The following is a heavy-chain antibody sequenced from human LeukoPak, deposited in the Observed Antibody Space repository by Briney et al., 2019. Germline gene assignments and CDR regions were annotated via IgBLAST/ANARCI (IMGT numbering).Heavy chain of an antibody. Sequence: SETLSLTCTVSGVSISSGDYYWSWIRQPPGKGLEWIGYIYYSGSTYYNPSLKSRVTISVDTSKNQFSLKLSSVTAADTAVYYCARDLGDSSGYSYFDYWGQGTLVTVSS. J-gene: IGHJ4*02. CDR3: ARDLGDSSGYSYFDY. D-gene: IGHD3-22*01. CDR1: GVSISSGDYY. CDR2: IYYSGST. V-gene: IGHV4-30-4*08.